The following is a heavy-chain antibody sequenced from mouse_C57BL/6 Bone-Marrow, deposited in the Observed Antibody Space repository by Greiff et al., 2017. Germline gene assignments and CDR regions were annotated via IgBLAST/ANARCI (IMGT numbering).Heavy chain of an antibody. D-gene: IGHD1-1*01. J-gene: IGHJ2*01. Sequence: EVQLQQSGAELVRPGASVKLSCTASGFNIKDDYMHWVKQRPEQGLERIGWIDPENGDTEYASKFQGKATITADTSSNTAYLQLSSLTSEDTAVYYCTRYYGSSYNYWGQGTTLTVSS. CDR1: GFNIKDDY. V-gene: IGHV14-4*01. CDR2: IDPENGDT. CDR3: TRYYGSSYNY.